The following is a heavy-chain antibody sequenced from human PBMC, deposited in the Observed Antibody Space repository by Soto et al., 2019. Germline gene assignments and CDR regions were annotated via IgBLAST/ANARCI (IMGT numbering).Heavy chain of an antibody. V-gene: IGHV3-74*03. J-gene: IGHJ4*02. Sequence: GGSLRLSCAASGFITSIYYMHWVRQPPGKGLEWVSHVNGDGSHITYADSVKGRFTISRDNAKNALYLQMNSLRVEDTALYYCVRDMNDFGAQWGPGTLVTV. CDR3: VRDMNDFGAQ. CDR1: GFITSIYY. CDR2: VNGDGSHI. D-gene: IGHD3-10*01.